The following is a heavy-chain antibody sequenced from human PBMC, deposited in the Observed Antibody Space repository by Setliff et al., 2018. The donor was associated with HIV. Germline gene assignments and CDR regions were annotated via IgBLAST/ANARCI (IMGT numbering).Heavy chain of an antibody. Sequence: ASVKVSCKASGYTFTSFGFSWVRQAPGQGLEWMGWISTYSDETSYAQRLQGRVTMTTDTSTSTAYMELRRLTFDDTAVYYCARDVEHMMDVWGQGTTVTVSS. CDR1: GYTFTSFG. J-gene: IGHJ6*02. CDR2: ISTYSDET. V-gene: IGHV1-18*01. CDR3: ARDVEHMMDV.